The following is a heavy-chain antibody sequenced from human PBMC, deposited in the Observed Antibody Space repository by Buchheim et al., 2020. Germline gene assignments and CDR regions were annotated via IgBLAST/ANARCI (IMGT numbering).Heavy chain of an antibody. CDR1: GGTFSSYA. Sequence: QVQLVQSGAEVKKPGSSVKVSCKASGGTFSSYAISWVRQAPGQGLEWMGGIIPIFGTANYAQKFQGRVTITADESTNTAYLELSSMRSEDTAVYYCARGRPIAARHLLYYYYMDVWGKGTT. V-gene: IGHV1-69*01. CDR3: ARGRPIAARHLLYYYYMDV. J-gene: IGHJ6*03. CDR2: IIPIFGTA. D-gene: IGHD6-6*01.